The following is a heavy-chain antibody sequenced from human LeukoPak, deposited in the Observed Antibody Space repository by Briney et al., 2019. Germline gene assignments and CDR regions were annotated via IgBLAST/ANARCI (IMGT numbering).Heavy chain of an antibody. D-gene: IGHD2-15*01. CDR3: ARDVDCSGGSCPNFDAFDI. V-gene: IGHV1-18*01. CDR2: ISPYNGNT. Sequence: ASVKVSCKASGYTFTSYGISWVRQAPGQGLEWMGWISPYNGNTNYAQKLQGRVTMTTDTSTSTAYMELRSLRSDDTAVYYCARDVDCSGGSCPNFDAFDIWGQGTMVTVSS. J-gene: IGHJ3*02. CDR1: GYTFTSYG.